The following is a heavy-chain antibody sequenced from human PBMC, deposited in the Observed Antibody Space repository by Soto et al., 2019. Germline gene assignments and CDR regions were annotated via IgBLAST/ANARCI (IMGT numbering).Heavy chain of an antibody. CDR1: GGSISSGDY. D-gene: IGHD4-4*01. CDR2: IFYSGNT. J-gene: IGHJ6*02. V-gene: IGHV4-31*03. CDR3: ARDSDSNAYYYYGMDV. Sequence: SETLSLTCTVSGGSISSGDYWSWIRQHPGKGLEWIGYIFYSGNTYYNPSLKSRVTISVDTSKNQFSLKLSSVTAADTAVYYCARDSDSNAYYYYGMDVWGHGITVTVSS.